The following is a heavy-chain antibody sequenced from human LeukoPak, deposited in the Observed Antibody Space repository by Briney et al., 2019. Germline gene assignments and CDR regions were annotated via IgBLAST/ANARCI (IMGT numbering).Heavy chain of an antibody. J-gene: IGHJ4*02. V-gene: IGHV4-59*01. Sequence: ASETLSLTCTVSGGSISNSYWSWIRQPPGKGLEWLGYIYYRGNTKYNTSLKSRVTISVDTSKNQFSLKLSSVTAADTAVYYCARGPYYDSRGNYRASDSWGQGTLVTVSS. D-gene: IGHD3-22*01. CDR2: IYYRGNT. CDR3: ARGPYYDSRGNYRASDS. CDR1: GGSISNSY.